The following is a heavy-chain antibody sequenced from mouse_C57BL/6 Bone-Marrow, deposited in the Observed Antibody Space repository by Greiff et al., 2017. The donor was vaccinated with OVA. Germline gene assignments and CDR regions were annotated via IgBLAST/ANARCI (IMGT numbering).Heavy chain of an antibody. D-gene: IGHD1-1*01. CDR3: AKTGFITTVVATLDWYFDV. CDR2: IWSGGST. CDR1: GFSLTSYG. Sequence: VQLQQSGPGLVRPSQSLSITCTVSGFSLTSYGVHWVRQPPGKGLEWLGVIWSGGSTDYTAAFISRLSISKDHSKSQVFFKMNSLQADDTAIYYCAKTGFITTVVATLDWYFDVWGTGTTVTVSS. V-gene: IGHV2-4*01. J-gene: IGHJ1*03.